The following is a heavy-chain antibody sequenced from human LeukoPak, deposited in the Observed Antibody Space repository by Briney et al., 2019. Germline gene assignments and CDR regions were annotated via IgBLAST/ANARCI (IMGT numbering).Heavy chain of an antibody. J-gene: IGHJ6*03. V-gene: IGHV2-5*01. CDR1: GFSLSTSGVG. Sequence: ESGPTLVNPTQTLTLTCTFSGFSLSTSGVGVGWIRQPPGKALEWLALIYWNDDKRYSPSLKSRLTITKDTSKNQVVLTMTNMDPVDTATYYCARLLRFFDRFRDTYYYMDVWGKGTTVTVSS. CDR2: IYWNDDK. CDR3: ARLLRFFDRFRDTYYYMDV. D-gene: IGHD3-9*01.